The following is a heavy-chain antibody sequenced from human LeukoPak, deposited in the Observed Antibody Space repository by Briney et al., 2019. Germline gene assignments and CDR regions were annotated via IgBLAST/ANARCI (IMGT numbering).Heavy chain of an antibody. CDR3: AREDCSGGSCYYGGPFDY. D-gene: IGHD2-15*01. J-gene: IGHJ4*02. CDR1: GGTFSSYA. V-gene: IGHV1-69*05. Sequence: SVKVSCKASGGTFSSYAITWVRQAPGQGLEWMGRIIPIFGTTKYAQKFQGRVTITTDESTSTTYMDLSSLRSEDTALYYCAREDCSGGSCYYGGPFDYWGQGTLVTVSS. CDR2: IIPIFGTT.